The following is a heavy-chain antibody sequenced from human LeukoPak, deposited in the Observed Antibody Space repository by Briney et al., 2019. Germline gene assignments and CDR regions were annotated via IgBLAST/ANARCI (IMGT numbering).Heavy chain of an antibody. D-gene: IGHD5-12*01. Sequence: SETLPLTCAVYGGSFSGYYWSWIRQPPGKGLEWIGEINHSGSTNYDPSLKSRVTISVDTSKNQFSLKLSSVTAADTAVYYCARGYDADLYYYYGMDVWGQGTTVTVSS. CDR3: ARGYDADLYYYYGMDV. CDR2: INHSGST. CDR1: GGSFSGYY. J-gene: IGHJ6*02. V-gene: IGHV4-34*01.